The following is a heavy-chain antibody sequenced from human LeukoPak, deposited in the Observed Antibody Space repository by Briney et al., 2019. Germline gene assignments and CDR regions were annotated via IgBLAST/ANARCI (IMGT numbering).Heavy chain of an antibody. J-gene: IGHJ4*02. D-gene: IGHD4-23*01. Sequence: PSETLSLTCTVSGGSIGSSTSYWGWIRQPPGKGLEWIGSVFHSGTTYYNPSLKSRITISVDTSKNQFSLRLSSVPAADTAVYSCARRDSSGGNPVLDYWGQGTLVTVSS. CDR1: GGSIGSSTSY. V-gene: IGHV4-39*01. CDR3: ARRDSSGGNPVLDY. CDR2: VFHSGTT.